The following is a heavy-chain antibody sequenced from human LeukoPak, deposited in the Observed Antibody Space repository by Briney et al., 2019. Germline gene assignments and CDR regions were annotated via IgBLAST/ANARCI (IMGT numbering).Heavy chain of an antibody. D-gene: IGHD4-17*01. CDR2: INHSGST. CDR1: GGSFSGYY. Sequence: PSETLSLTCAVYGGSFSGYYWSWIRQPPGKGLEWIGEINHSGSTNYNPSLKSRVTISVDTSKNQFSLKLSSVTAADTAVYYCARVTIQTTLNGLDAFDIWGQGTMVTVSS. J-gene: IGHJ3*02. V-gene: IGHV4-34*01. CDR3: ARVTIQTTLNGLDAFDI.